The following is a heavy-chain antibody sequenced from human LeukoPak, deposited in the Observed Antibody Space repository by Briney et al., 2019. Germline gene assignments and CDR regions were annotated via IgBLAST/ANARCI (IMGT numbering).Heavy chain of an antibody. V-gene: IGHV3-30-3*01. CDR2: ISYDGSNK. D-gene: IGHD3-22*01. CDR3: AKETDYDSSGYYYVNYYYYGMDV. J-gene: IGHJ6*02. CDR1: GFTFSSYA. Sequence: GGSLRLSCAASGFTFSSYAMHWVRQAPGKGLEWVAVISYDGSNKYYADSVKGRFTISRDNSKNTLYLQMNSLRAEDTAVYYCAKETDYDSSGYYYVNYYYYGMDVWGQGTTVTVSS.